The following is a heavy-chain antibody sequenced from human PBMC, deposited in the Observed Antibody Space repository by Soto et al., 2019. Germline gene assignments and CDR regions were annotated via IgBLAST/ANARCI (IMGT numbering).Heavy chain of an antibody. V-gene: IGHV1-18*01. Sequence: QVQLVQSGPEVKKPGASVKVSCRTSGYIFTSHDITWVRQAPGQGLEWMGWISAYNGNTKYAQKFLGRVTLTTATSTSTAYMDLRSLRSDDTATYYCAILGVSRAVWGQGTTVTVSS. CDR2: ISAYNGNT. J-gene: IGHJ6*02. D-gene: IGHD1-26*01. CDR3: AILGVSRAV. CDR1: GYIFTSHD.